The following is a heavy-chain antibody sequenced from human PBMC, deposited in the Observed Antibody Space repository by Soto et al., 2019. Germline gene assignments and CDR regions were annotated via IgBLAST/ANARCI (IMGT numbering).Heavy chain of an antibody. Sequence: PXGSRRLSCAAAGFTFSSYEMNWVRQAPGKGLDWVSYISSSGSTIYYADSVKGRFTISRDNAKNSLYLQMNSLRAEDTAVYYCAPCITGTKGNWFDPWGQGSLVTVSS. V-gene: IGHV3-48*03. J-gene: IGHJ5*02. CDR3: APCITGTKGNWFDP. CDR2: ISSSGSTI. D-gene: IGHD1-20*01. CDR1: GFTFSSYE.